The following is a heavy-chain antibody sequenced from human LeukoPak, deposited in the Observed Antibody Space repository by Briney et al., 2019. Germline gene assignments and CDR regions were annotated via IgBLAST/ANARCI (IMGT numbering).Heavy chain of an antibody. J-gene: IGHJ6*02. Sequence: SSETLSLTCAVSGGSISSGGYSWSWIRQPPGKGLEWIGYIYYSGSTNYNPSLKSRVTISVDTSKIQFSLKLSSVTAADTAVYYCARDYHDYGGNPRGMDVWGQGTTVTVSS. CDR3: ARDYHDYGGNPRGMDV. CDR1: GGSISSGGYS. CDR2: IYYSGST. D-gene: IGHD4-17*01. V-gene: IGHV4-61*08.